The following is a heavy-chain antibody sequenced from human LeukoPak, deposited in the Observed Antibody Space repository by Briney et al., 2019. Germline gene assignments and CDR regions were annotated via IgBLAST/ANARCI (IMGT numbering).Heavy chain of an antibody. J-gene: IGHJ4*02. D-gene: IGHD1-26*01. CDR3: ARGGNGWELQGVDY. Sequence: RASVKVSCKASGGTFSSYAISWVRQAPGQGLEWMGGIIPIFGTANYAQKFQGRVTITADESTSTAYMELSSLRSEDTAVYYCARGGNGWELQGVDYWGQGTLVTVSS. CDR2: IIPIFGTA. V-gene: IGHV1-69*13. CDR1: GGTFSSYA.